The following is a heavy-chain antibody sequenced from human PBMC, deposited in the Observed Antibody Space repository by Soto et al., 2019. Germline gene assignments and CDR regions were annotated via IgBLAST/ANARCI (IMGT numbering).Heavy chain of an antibody. J-gene: IGHJ6*02. CDR3: ARDVVVISHYYGMDV. Sequence: SETLSLTCAVSGGSISTNKWWSWVRQSPGKGLEWIGEIYHSGSTYYNPSLKSRVTISVDTSKNQFSLKLSSVTAADTAVYYCARDVVVISHYYGMDVWGQGTTVTVSS. V-gene: IGHV4-4*02. D-gene: IGHD3-22*01. CDR2: IYHSGST. CDR1: GGSISTNKW.